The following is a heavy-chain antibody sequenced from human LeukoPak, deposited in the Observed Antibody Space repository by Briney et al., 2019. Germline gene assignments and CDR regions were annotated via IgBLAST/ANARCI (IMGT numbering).Heavy chain of an antibody. J-gene: IGHJ5*02. CDR2: INHSGST. CDR1: GGSSSGYY. CDR3: ARGQNYCSGGSCELCWFDP. V-gene: IGHV4-34*01. D-gene: IGHD2-15*01. Sequence: SETLSLTCAVYGGSSSGYYWSWIRQPPGKGLEWIGEINHSGSTNYNPSLKSRVTISVDTSKNQFSLKLSSVTAADTAVYYCARGQNYCSGGSCELCWFDPWGQGTLVTVSS.